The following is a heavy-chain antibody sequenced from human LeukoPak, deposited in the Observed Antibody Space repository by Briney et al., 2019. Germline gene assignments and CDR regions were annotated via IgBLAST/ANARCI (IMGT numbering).Heavy chain of an antibody. CDR3: ARDGGVAPHNWFDP. CDR2: IYTRGST. V-gene: IGHV4-4*07. Sequence: PSETLSLTCTVSGGSISSYDWSWIRQPAGKRLEWIGRIYTRGSTNYNPSLKSRVTISVDTSKNQFSLKLSSVTATDTAVYYCARDGGVAPHNWFDPWGQGTLVTVSS. D-gene: IGHD2-8*02. J-gene: IGHJ5*02. CDR1: GGSISSYD.